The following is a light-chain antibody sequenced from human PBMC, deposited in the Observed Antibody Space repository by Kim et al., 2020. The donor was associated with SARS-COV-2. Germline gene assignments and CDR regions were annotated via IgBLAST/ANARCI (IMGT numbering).Light chain of an antibody. CDR1: QSIGRNY. CDR2: DAS. CDR3: QQYEKSVT. V-gene: IGKV3-20*01. J-gene: IGKJ4*01. Sequence: LFPVERASLSCKASQSIGRNYLAGYKQKPGQAPKLLIYDASNRATGIPDRFSGSGSGTDLTLTISRLEPEDFAVYYCQQYEKSVTFGGGTKVDIK.